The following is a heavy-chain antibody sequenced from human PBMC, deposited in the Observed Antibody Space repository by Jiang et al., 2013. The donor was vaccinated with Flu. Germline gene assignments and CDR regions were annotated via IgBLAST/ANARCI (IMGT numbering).Heavy chain of an antibody. CDR2: ISSSSSYI. Sequence: VQLVESGGGVVKPGGSLRLSCAASGFTFSSYSMNWVRQAPGKGLEWVSSISSSSSYIYYADSVKGRFTISRDNAKNSLYLQMNSLRAEDTAVYYCAKNGDYDIRRYYYYYYGMDVWGQGTTVTVSS. D-gene: IGHD4-17*01. J-gene: IGHJ6*02. CDR1: GFTFSSYS. V-gene: IGHV3-21*01. CDR3: AKNGDYDIRRYYYYYYGMDV.